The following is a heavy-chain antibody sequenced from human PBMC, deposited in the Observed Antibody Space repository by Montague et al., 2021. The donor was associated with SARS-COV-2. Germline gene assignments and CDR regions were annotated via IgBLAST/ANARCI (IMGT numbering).Heavy chain of an antibody. J-gene: IGHJ4*02. CDR1: DGSVISTYPH. D-gene: IGHD1-26*01. V-gene: IGHV4-61*01. CDR2: LFHIDTA. CDR3: TRGIDSYKTGY. Sequence: SETLSLTCTVSDGSVISTYPHWHWVRPSPGRGLEWIGGYLFHIDTAHYHASHSSLFTISVDTPKNQFSLKLTSATAADTAVYYCTRGIDSYKTGYWGQGILVTVSS.